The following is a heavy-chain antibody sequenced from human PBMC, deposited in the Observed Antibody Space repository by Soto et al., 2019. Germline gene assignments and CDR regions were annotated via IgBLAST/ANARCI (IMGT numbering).Heavy chain of an antibody. J-gene: IGHJ6*02. CDR3: AGDSEYSSTYYYYYYGMDV. D-gene: IGHD6-6*01. Sequence: ASVKVSCKGSGYTFTSYGISWVRQAPGQGLEGMGWISAYNGNTNYAQKLQGRVTMTTDTSTSTDYMELRSLRSDDTAVDYWAGDSEYSSTYYYYYYGMDVWGQGTTVTVSS. CDR2: ISAYNGNT. CDR1: GYTFTSYG. V-gene: IGHV1-18*01.